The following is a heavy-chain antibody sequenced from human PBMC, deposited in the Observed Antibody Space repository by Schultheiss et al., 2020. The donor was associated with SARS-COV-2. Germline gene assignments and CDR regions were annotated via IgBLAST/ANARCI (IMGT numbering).Heavy chain of an antibody. V-gene: IGHV3-11*05. D-gene: IGHD3-3*01. CDR3: ARDLGYRDYDFWSGYNVGGGYFDY. CDR1: GFTFSSYW. CDR2: ISSSSSYT. Sequence: GGSLRLSCAASGFTFSSYWMSWVRQAPGKGLEWVSYISSSSSYTNYADSVKGRFTISRDNAKNSLYLQMNSLRAEDTAVYYCARDLGYRDYDFWSGYNVGGGYFDYWGQGTLVTVSS. J-gene: IGHJ4*02.